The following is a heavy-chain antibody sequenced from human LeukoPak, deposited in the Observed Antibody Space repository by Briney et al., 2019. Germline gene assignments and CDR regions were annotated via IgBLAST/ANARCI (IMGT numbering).Heavy chain of an antibody. Sequence: SETLSLTCTLSGGSISTGDYYWSWIRQSPGKGLDWIGYIYFSGSTCYNPSLKSRVSISIDTSKNQFSLKLSSVTATDTAVYYCARVNLSITMIRGVKKSYYFDYWGQGTLVTVSS. CDR1: GGSISTGDYY. J-gene: IGHJ4*02. CDR3: ARVNLSITMIRGVKKSYYFDY. D-gene: IGHD3-10*01. CDR2: IYFSGST. V-gene: IGHV4-30-4*01.